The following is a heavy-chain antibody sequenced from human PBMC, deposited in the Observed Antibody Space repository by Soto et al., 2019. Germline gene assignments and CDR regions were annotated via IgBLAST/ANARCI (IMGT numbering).Heavy chain of an antibody. CDR1: GFTFSGSA. V-gene: IGHV3-73*01. CDR2: IRSKANSYAT. Sequence: EVQLVESGGGLVQPGGSLKLSCAASGFTFSGSAMHWVRQASGKGLEWVGRIRSKANSYATAYAASVKGRFTISRDXXKNTAYLQMNSLKTEDTAVYYCSISTSCYSSACGYWGQGTLVTVSS. D-gene: IGHD2-2*01. J-gene: IGHJ4*02. CDR3: SISTSCYSSACGY.